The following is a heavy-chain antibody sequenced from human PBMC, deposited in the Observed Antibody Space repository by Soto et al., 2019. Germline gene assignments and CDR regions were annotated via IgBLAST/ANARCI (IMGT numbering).Heavy chain of an antibody. Sequence: PSETLSPTCTVSGGSISSGDYYWSWIRQPPGKGLEWIGYIYYSGSTYYNPSLKSRVTISVDTSKNQFSLKLSSVTAADTAVYYCAREYSSFNYYYYGMDVWGQGTTVTVSS. V-gene: IGHV4-30-4*01. CDR3: AREYSSFNYYYYGMDV. D-gene: IGHD6-6*01. J-gene: IGHJ6*02. CDR2: IYYSGST. CDR1: GGSISSGDYY.